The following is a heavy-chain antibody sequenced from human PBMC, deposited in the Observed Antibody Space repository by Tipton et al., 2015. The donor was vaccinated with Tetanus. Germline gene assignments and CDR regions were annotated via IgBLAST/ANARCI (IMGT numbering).Heavy chain of an antibody. D-gene: IGHD5-24*01. J-gene: IGHJ4*02. Sequence: SLRLSCTASGFTFGDYAMSWFRQAPGKGLEWVGFIRSKAYGGTTEYAASVKGRFTISRDDSKSIAYLQMNSLKTEDTAVYYCTNDRRDGYNFWPVTFDYWGQGTLVTVSS. CDR2: IRSKAYGGTT. CDR1: GFTFGDYA. V-gene: IGHV3-49*03. CDR3: TNDRRDGYNFWPVTFDY.